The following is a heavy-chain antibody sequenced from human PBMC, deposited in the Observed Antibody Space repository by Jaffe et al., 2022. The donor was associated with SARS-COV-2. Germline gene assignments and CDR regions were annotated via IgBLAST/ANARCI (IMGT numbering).Heavy chain of an antibody. CDR1: GYTFTSYY. V-gene: IGHV1-46*01. D-gene: IGHD6-19*01. Sequence: QVQLVQSGAEVKKPGASVKVSCKASGYTFTSYYMHWVRQAPGQGLEWMGIINPSGGSTSYAQKFQGRVTMTRDTSTSTVYMELSSLRSEDTAVYYCARDCVEQWLWGCVGAFDIWGQGTMVTVSS. CDR2: INPSGGST. CDR3: ARDCVEQWLWGCVGAFDI. J-gene: IGHJ3*02.